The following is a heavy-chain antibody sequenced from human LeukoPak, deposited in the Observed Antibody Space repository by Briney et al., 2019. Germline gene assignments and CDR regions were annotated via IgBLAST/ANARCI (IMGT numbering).Heavy chain of an antibody. D-gene: IGHD3-22*01. V-gene: IGHV1-2*02. J-gene: IGHJ4*02. CDR3: ARVDDRGHYYDSSGPRKLFDY. Sequence: ASVKVSCKASGYTFTGYYMHWVRQAPGQGLEWMGWINPYTGGTNYARKFQDRVTMTRDTSIRAAYMELRRLRSDDTAVYYCARVDDRGHYYDSSGPRKLFDYWGQGTLVTVSS. CDR1: GYTFTGYY. CDR2: INPYTGGT.